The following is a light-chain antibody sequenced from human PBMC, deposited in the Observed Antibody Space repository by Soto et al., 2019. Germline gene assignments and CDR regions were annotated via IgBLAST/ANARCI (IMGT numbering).Light chain of an antibody. CDR3: QQYGTTLWT. Sequence: EMVLTQSQGTLSVSPGGRATLSCLASQSISDSLAWYQQKPGQAPRLLIYGASTRAPGFPARFSGSGSGTDFTLTIIRLEPEDFAVYYCQQYGTTLWTFGQGTKVDIK. J-gene: IGKJ1*01. V-gene: IGKV3-20*01. CDR1: QSISDS. CDR2: GAS.